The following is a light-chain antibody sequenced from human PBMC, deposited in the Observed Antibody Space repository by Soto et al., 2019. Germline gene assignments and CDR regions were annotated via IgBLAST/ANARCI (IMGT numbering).Light chain of an antibody. Sequence: DIQMTQSPSSLSASVGDRVTITCRASQSISSYLNWYQQKPGKAPKLLIYAASSLQSGVPSRFSGXXSGTAFIAXISSLQHEDFETYYCQQSDSTPLFTFGPGTKVDIK. J-gene: IGKJ3*01. CDR1: QSISSY. V-gene: IGKV1-39*01. CDR2: AAS. CDR3: QQSDSTPLFT.